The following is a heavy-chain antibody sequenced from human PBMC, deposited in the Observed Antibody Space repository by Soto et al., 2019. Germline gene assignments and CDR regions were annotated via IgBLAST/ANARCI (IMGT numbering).Heavy chain of an antibody. CDR1: GYTFTGYY. V-gene: IGHV1-2*04. CDR3: ARANCSGGSCYHTRFDY. Sequence: ASVKVSCKASGYTFTGYYMHWVRQAPGQGLEWMGWINPNSGGTNYAQKFQGWVTMTRDTSISTAYMELSRLRSDDTAVYYCARANCSGGSCYHTRFDYWGQGTLVTVSS. CDR2: INPNSGGT. J-gene: IGHJ4*02. D-gene: IGHD2-15*01.